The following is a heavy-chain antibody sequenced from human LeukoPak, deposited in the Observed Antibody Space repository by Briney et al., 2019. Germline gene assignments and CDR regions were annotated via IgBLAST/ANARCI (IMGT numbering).Heavy chain of an antibody. V-gene: IGHV3-43*02. D-gene: IGHD6-13*01. Sequence: GGSLRLSCAASGFTFDDYAMHWVRQAPGKGLEWVSLISGDGGSTYYADSVKGRFTISRDNSKNSLYLQMNSLRTEDTALYYCARGGGYSSWYRYYYYYGMDDWGQGTTVTVSS. J-gene: IGHJ6*02. CDR3: ARGGGYSSWYRYYYYYGMDD. CDR2: ISGDGGST. CDR1: GFTFDDYA.